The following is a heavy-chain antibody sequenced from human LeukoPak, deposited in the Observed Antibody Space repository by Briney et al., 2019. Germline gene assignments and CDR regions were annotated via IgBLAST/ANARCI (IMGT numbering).Heavy chain of an antibody. CDR2: ISSSSSYI. J-gene: IGHJ4*02. D-gene: IGHD3-22*01. V-gene: IGHV3-21*04. Sequence: GGSLRLSCAASGFTFSSYAMSWVRQAPGKGLEWVSSISSSSSYIYYADSVKGRFTISRDNAKNSLYLQMNSLRAEDTAVYYCASDGGYYYDSSGYSFDYWGQGTLVTVSS. CDR3: ASDGGYYYDSSGYSFDY. CDR1: GFTFSSYA.